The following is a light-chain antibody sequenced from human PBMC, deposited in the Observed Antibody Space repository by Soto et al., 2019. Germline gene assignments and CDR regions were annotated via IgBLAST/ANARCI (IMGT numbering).Light chain of an antibody. CDR2: DAS. CDR3: QQYAGSPLFT. CDR1: QSIIANH. Sequence: EIVLTQSPGSLSLSPGEGATLSCRASQSIIANHLAWYQQQPGQAPRLLISDASSRATAIPDRFSGSRSGTDFTLTINRLEHEDFVVYYCQQYAGSPLFTFGPGTKVEIK. J-gene: IGKJ3*01. V-gene: IGKV3-20*01.